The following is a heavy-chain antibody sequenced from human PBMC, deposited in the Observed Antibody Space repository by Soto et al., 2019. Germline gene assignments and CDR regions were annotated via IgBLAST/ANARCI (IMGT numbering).Heavy chain of an antibody. V-gene: IGHV3-23*01. CDR1: GFTFGTTD. CDR3: VKNSGWFNT. D-gene: IGHD3-10*01. CDR2: IDGSGGIT. Sequence: QLLQSGGGLVQPGGSLTLSCAASGFTFGTTDMSWVRQAPGEGLEWVSTIDGSGGITYYADSVKGRFTISRDNSRNTVYLQMNSLRGDDTALYHRVKNSGWFNTWGQGALVTVSS. J-gene: IGHJ5*02.